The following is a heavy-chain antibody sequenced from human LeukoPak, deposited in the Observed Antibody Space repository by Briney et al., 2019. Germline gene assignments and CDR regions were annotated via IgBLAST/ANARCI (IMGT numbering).Heavy chain of an antibody. CDR2: ISGSGGST. CDR3: AKENFAWNDVEGFDY. Sequence: QSGGSLRLSCAASGFTFSSYGMSWVRQAPGKGLEWVSAISGSGGSTYYADSVKGRFTISRDNSKNTLYLQMNSLRAEDTAVYYCAKENFAWNDVEGFDYWGQGTLVTVSS. J-gene: IGHJ4*02. V-gene: IGHV3-23*01. CDR1: GFTFSSYG. D-gene: IGHD1-1*01.